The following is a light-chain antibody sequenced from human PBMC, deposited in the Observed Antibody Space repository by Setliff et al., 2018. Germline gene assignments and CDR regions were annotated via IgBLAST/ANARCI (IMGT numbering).Light chain of an antibody. V-gene: IGLV2-14*03. CDR3: SSYAGSSTLDV. J-gene: IGLJ1*01. CDR2: DVS. Sequence: ALTQPASVSGSPGQSITISCTGTSSDVGGYNYVSWYQQHPGKAPKLMIYDVSNRPSGVSNRFSGSKSANTASLTISGLQAEDEADYYCSSYAGSSTLDVFGTGTKVTVL. CDR1: SSDVGGYNY.